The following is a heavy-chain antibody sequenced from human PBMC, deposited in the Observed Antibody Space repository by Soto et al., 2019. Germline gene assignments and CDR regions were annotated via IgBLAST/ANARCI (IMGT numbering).Heavy chain of an antibody. V-gene: IGHV3-23*01. CDR1: GFTFSSYA. CDR2: ISGSGATT. Sequence: EVQVLESGGDLVQPGGSLRLSCAASGFTFSSYAMNWVRQAPGKGLEWVSSISGSGATTYYADAVKGRLTISRDNSRTTGYLQMNSLRADDTAVYFCAKGTEAVAGNYFDLWGRGTLVTVSS. D-gene: IGHD6-19*01. CDR3: AKGTEAVAGNYFDL. J-gene: IGHJ2*01.